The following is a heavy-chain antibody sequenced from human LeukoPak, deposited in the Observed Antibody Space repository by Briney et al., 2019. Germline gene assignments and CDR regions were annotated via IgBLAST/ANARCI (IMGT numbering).Heavy chain of an antibody. CDR2: ISTSGSTQ. D-gene: IGHD2-2*01. CDR3: AREGFCSTTTCHFSFVY. J-gene: IGHJ4*02. CDR1: GFTFSSYG. Sequence: GGSLRLSCAASGFTFSSYGMNWVRQAPGKGLEWVSYISTSGSTQYYADSVKGRFTISRDNAKNSLCLQMNSLRAAATAVYYCAREGFCSTTTCHFSFVYWGQGILVTVSS. V-gene: IGHV3-48*03.